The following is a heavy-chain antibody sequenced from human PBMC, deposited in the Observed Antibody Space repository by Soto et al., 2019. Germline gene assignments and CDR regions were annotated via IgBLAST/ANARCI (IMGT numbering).Heavy chain of an antibody. D-gene: IGHD6-19*01. Sequence: QLQLQESGPGLVKPSETLSLTCTVSGGSISSSSYYWGWVRQPPGKGLEWMGSTSDSGSTYYNTSLSSRVTRFVDMAKTQFSQRLSSVTAAVTAVYCCARHLSGSSGWYTGRFDPLGQGTMVTVSS. V-gene: IGHV4-39*01. CDR3: ARHLSGSSGWYTGRFDP. CDR2: TSDSGST. J-gene: IGHJ5*02. CDR1: GGSISSSSYY.